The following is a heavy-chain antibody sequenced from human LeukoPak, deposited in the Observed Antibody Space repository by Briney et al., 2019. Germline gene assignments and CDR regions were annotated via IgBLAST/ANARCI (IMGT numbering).Heavy chain of an antibody. J-gene: IGHJ4*02. CDR3: TRGAGWLIDY. Sequence: SETLSLTCTVSGGSISSYYWSWIRQPPGKGLEWIGYIYYSGTSTYNPSLKSRVTISADTSKNQFSLKLNSLTTAGTAIYYCTRGAGWLIDYWGQGILVTVSS. CDR1: GGSISSYY. D-gene: IGHD3-16*01. CDR2: IYYSGTS. V-gene: IGHV4-59*01.